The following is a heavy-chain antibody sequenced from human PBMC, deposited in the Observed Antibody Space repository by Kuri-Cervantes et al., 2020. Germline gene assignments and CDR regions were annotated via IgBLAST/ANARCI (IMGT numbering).Heavy chain of an antibody. Sequence: ESLKISCAVYGGSFSGYYWSWIRQPPGKGLEWIGYIYYSGSTNYNPSLKSRVTISVDTSKNQFSLKLSSVTAADTAVYYCARSTESGVGYWGQGTQVTVSS. D-gene: IGHD7-27*01. J-gene: IGHJ4*02. CDR3: ARSTESGVGY. CDR2: IYYSGST. V-gene: IGHV4-59*01. CDR1: GGSFSGYY.